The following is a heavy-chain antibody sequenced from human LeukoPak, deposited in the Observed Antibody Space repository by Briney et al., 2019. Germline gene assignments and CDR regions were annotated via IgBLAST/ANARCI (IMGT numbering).Heavy chain of an antibody. Sequence: GASVKVSCKASGGTFSSYAISWVRQAPGQGLEWMGRIIPILGIANYAQKFQGRVTITADKSTSTAYMELSSLRSEDTAVYYCATPWFGELHNSYYYYGMDVWGQGTTVTVSS. V-gene: IGHV1-69*04. CDR1: GGTFSSYA. CDR2: IIPILGIA. CDR3: ATPWFGELHNSYYYYGMDV. J-gene: IGHJ6*02. D-gene: IGHD3-10*01.